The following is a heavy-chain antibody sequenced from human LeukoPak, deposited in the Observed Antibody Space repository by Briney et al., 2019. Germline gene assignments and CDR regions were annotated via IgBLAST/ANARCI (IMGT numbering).Heavy chain of an antibody. J-gene: IGHJ4*02. Sequence: GASLRLSCTVSGFSLSSYSISWVRRAGGRGLEWVSATSSSDDGKYYADSVRGRFTISRDNSRNTMYLQMNSLRAEDAAVYYCAKAPVTSCRGAFCYPFDSWGQGTLVTVSS. CDR1: GFSLSSYS. CDR3: AKAPVTSCRGAFCYPFDS. CDR2: TSSSDDGK. D-gene: IGHD2-15*01. V-gene: IGHV3-23*01.